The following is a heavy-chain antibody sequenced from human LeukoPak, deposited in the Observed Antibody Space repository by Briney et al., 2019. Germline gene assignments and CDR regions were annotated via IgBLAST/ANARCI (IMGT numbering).Heavy chain of an antibody. D-gene: IGHD3-16*02. Sequence: GGSLRLSCAASGFTFSSYAMLWVRQAPGKGLEWVAVISYDGSNKYYADSVKGRFTISRDNSKNTLYLQMNSLRAEDTAVYYCAREGPGYDYVWGSYRYEVLAHFDYWGQGTLVTVSS. V-gene: IGHV3-30-3*01. CDR3: AREGPGYDYVWGSYRYEVLAHFDY. CDR1: GFTFSSYA. CDR2: ISYDGSNK. J-gene: IGHJ4*02.